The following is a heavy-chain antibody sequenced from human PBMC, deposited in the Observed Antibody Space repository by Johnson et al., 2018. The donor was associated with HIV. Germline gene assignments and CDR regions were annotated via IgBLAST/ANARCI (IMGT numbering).Heavy chain of an antibody. J-gene: IGHJ3*02. D-gene: IGHD3-22*01. CDR1: GFTVSSNY. Sequence: VQLVESGGGVVQPGGSLRLSCAASGFTVSSNYMSWVRQAPGKGLEWVGRTRNKANSYTTEYAASVKGRFTISRDDSKNSLYLQMNSLRAEDTAVYYFARDTYYYDSSGYLDAFDIWGQGTTVTVSS. CDR2: TRNKANSYTT. CDR3: ARDTYYYDSSGYLDAFDI. V-gene: IGHV3-72*01.